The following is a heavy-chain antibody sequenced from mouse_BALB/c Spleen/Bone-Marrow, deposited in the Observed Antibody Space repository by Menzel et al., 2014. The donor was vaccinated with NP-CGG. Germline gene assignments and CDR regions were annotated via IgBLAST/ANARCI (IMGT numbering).Heavy chain of an antibody. V-gene: IGHV14-3*02. D-gene: IGHD1-1*01. Sequence: VQLKESGADLVKPGASVKSSCTASGFNIKDTYMHWVKQRPEQGLDWIGRIDPANGNTKYDPKFQGKATITADTTSNTAYLQLSSLTSEDTAVYYCARGDYYGGSFFAYWGQGTLVTVSA. CDR3: ARGDYYGGSFFAY. CDR2: IDPANGNT. CDR1: GFNIKDTY. J-gene: IGHJ3*01.